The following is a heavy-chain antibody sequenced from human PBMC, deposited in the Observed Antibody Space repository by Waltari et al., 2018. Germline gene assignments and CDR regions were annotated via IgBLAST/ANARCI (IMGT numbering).Heavy chain of an antibody. CDR3: VRGNGSPGVDY. CDR1: HYSISSGYY. V-gene: IGHV4-38-2*01. D-gene: IGHD1-26*01. Sequence: QVQLQESGPGLVKPSETLSLTRAVSHYSISSGYYWGWIRQPPGQGLEWIGYIYHSGTTYYNPSLKSRVTISVDRSKNQFSLRLSSVTAADTAVYYCVRGNGSPGVDYWGQGTLVTVSS. CDR2: IYHSGTT. J-gene: IGHJ4*02.